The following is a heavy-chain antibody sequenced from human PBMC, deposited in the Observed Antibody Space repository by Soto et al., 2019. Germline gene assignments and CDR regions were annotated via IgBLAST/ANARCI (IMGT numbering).Heavy chain of an antibody. CDR3: ARDRYSSTTVTIIDY. Sequence: EVQLVESGGGLVQPGGCLRLSCAVSGFRFSNYAMNCVRQAPGQGLEWVSCISHKSSGVYHADPVKGRFTISRDNAKNSLYRQMNSMRDEGTAVYYCARDRYSSTTVTIIDYWGQGTLVTVSS. V-gene: IGHV3-48*02. CDR2: ISHKSSGV. J-gene: IGHJ4*02. CDR1: GFRFSNYA. D-gene: IGHD4-17*01.